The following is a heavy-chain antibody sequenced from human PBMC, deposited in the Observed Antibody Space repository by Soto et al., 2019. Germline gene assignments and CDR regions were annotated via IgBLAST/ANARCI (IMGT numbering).Heavy chain of an antibody. CDR3: ALMGATNYFDY. J-gene: IGHJ4*02. D-gene: IGHD1-26*01. CDR2: INPSGCST. Sequence: GASVKVSCKASGYTFTSYYMHWVRQAPGQGLEWMGIINPSGCSTSYAQKFQGRVTMTRDTSTSTVYMELSSLRSEDTAVYYCALMGATNYFDYWGQGTLVTVSS. V-gene: IGHV1-46*01. CDR1: GYTFTSYY.